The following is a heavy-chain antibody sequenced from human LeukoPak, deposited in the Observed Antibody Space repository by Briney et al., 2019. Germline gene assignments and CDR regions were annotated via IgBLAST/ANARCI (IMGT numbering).Heavy chain of an antibody. J-gene: IGHJ3*02. CDR3: ARAVYSYGYLRAFDI. CDR2: ISAYNGNT. V-gene: IGHV1-18*04. Sequence: ASVKVSCKASGYTFTGYYMHWVRQAPGQGLEWMGWISAYNGNTNYAQKLQGRVTMTTDTSTSTAYMELRSLRSDDTAVYYCARAVYSYGYLRAFDIWGQGTMVTVSS. CDR1: GYTFTGYY. D-gene: IGHD5-18*01.